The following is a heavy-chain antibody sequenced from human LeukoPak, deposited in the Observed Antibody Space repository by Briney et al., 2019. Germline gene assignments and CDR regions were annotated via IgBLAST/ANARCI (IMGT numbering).Heavy chain of an antibody. CDR3: ARHGTSSYYYYAMDV. V-gene: IGHV4-34*01. Sequence: SETLSLTCAVYGGSFSGYYWSWIRQPPGKGLEWIGEINHSGSTNYNPSLKSRVTISVDTSKNQFSLKLSSVTAADTAVYYCARHGTSSYYYYAMDVWGQGTTVTVSS. CDR1: GGSFSGYY. J-gene: IGHJ6*02. CDR2: INHSGST. D-gene: IGHD1-1*01.